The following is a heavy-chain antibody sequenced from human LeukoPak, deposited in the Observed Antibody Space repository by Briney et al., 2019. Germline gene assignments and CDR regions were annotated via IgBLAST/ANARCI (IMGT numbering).Heavy chain of an antibody. Sequence: GGSLRLSCAASGFTFSSYGMHWVRQAPGKGLEWVAVIWYDGSNKYYADSVKGRFTISRDNSKNTLYLQRNSLRAEDTAVYYCARDRPLFNYYDSSGYYNYYYGMDVWGQGTTVTVSS. V-gene: IGHV3-33*01. D-gene: IGHD3-22*01. J-gene: IGHJ6*02. CDR1: GFTFSSYG. CDR2: IWYDGSNK. CDR3: ARDRPLFNYYDSSGYYNYYYGMDV.